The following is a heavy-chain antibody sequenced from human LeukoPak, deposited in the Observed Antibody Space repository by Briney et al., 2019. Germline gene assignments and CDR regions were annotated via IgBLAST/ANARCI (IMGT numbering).Heavy chain of an antibody. V-gene: IGHV3-64*01. CDR3: ARESPHAFDI. J-gene: IGHJ3*02. CDR1: GFTFSSYA. CDR2: ISSNGGST. Sequence: GGSLRLSCAASGFTFSSYAMHWVRQAPGKGLEYVSAISSNGGSTYYANSVKGRFTISRDNSKNTLYLQMGSLRAEDMAVYYCARESPHAFDIWGQGTMVTVSS.